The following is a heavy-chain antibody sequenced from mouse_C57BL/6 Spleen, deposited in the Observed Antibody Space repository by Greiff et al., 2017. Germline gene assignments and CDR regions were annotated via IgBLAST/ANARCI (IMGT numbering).Heavy chain of an antibody. D-gene: IGHD3-3*01. CDR3: ANVGWERNYFDY. Sequence: EVHLVESGGGLVKPGGSLKLSCAASGFTFSSYAMSWVRQTPEKRLEWVATISDGGSYTYYPDNVKGRFTISRDNAKNNLYLQMSHLKSEDTAMYYCANVGWERNYFDYWGQGTTLTVSS. V-gene: IGHV5-4*01. CDR1: GFTFSSYA. J-gene: IGHJ2*01. CDR2: ISDGGSYT.